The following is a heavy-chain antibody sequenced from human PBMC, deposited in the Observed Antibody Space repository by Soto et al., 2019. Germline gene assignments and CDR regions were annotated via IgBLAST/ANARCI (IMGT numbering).Heavy chain of an antibody. V-gene: IGHV3-33*01. J-gene: IGHJ2*01. CDR1: GFTISNYG. CDR3: ARNIGDVRYWYFDV. Sequence: GGSLRLSCAASGFTISNYGMHWVRQAPGKGLEWVAVIWSDGSNEYYADSVKGRFTISRDNSKNTLYLQMNSLRAEDTAVYYCARNIGDVRYWYFDVWGRGTLVTVSS. CDR2: IWSDGSNE. D-gene: IGHD3-10*02.